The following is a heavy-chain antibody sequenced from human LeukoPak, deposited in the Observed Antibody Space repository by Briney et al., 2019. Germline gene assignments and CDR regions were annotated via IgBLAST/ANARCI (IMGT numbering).Heavy chain of an antibody. CDR3: GRAPYFDSSGPL. CDR1: GFTFSNHW. Sequence: PGGSLRLSCAASGFTFSNHWMSWVRQAPGKGLEWVANIRQDGAEKYYVDSVKGRFTISRDNAKNSVYLEMNSLRVEDTAVYFCGRAPYFDSSGPLWGQGTLVTVSS. J-gene: IGHJ4*02. D-gene: IGHD3-22*01. CDR2: IRQDGAEK. V-gene: IGHV3-7*01.